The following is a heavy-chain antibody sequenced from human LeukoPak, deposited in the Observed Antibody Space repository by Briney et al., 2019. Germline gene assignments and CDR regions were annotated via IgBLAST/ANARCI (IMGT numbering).Heavy chain of an antibody. CDR1: GGSFSGYY. V-gene: IGHV4-34*01. CDR2: INHSGST. J-gene: IGHJ5*02. CDR3: AKDSTLRLRYNWFDP. Sequence: SETLSLTCAVYGGSFSGYYWSWIRQPPGKGLEWIGEINHSGSTNYNPSLKSRVTISVDTSKNQFSLKLSSVTAADTAVYYCAKDSTLRLRYNWFDPWGQGTLVTVSS. D-gene: IGHD4-4*01.